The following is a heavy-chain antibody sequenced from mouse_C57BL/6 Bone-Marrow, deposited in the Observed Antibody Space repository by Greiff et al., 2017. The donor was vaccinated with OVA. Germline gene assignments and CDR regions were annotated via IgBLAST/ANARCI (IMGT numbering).Heavy chain of an antibody. D-gene: IGHD2-4*01. V-gene: IGHV1-74*01. J-gene: IGHJ3*01. CDR2: IHPSDSDT. CDR3: AIGGYDYDGKSRAWFAY. CDR1: GYTFTSYW. Sequence: QVQLQQPGAELVKPGASVKVSCKASGYTFTSYWMHWVKQRPGQGLEWIGRIHPSDSDTNYNQKFKGKATLTVDKSSSTAYMQLSSLTSEDSAVYYCAIGGYDYDGKSRAWFAYWGQGTLVTVSA.